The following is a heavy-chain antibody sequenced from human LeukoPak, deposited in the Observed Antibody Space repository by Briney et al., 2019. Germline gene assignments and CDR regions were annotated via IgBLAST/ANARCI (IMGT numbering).Heavy chain of an antibody. CDR2: INPNSGGT. Sequence: GSVKVSCKASGYTFTGYYMHWVRQAPGQGLEWMGWINPNSGGTNYAQKFQGRVTMTRDTSISTSYMELSRLRSDDTAVYYCARGLGWEREFDPWGQGTLVTVSS. J-gene: IGHJ5*02. D-gene: IGHD1-26*01. V-gene: IGHV1-2*02. CDR1: GYTFTGYY. CDR3: ARGLGWEREFDP.